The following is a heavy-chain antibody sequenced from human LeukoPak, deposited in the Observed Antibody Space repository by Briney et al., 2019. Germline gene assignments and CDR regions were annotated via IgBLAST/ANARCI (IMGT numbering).Heavy chain of an antibody. CDR1: GYSFTSNY. CDR3: ARDKAVTTEVTQHFQH. J-gene: IGHJ1*01. CDR2: INPSGGST. V-gene: IGHV1-46*01. D-gene: IGHD4-23*01. Sequence: DSVTVSCNVSGYSFTSNYMQWVRHPHGHVREWMGIINPSGGSTSYAQKSQGRVTMTRDTSTSTAYMELRSLRSDDTAVYYCARDKAVTTEVTQHFQHWGQGTLVTVSS.